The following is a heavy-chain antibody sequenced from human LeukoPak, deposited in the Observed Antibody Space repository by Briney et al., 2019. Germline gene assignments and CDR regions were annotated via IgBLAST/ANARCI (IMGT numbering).Heavy chain of an antibody. CDR3: ARDPKMATIRFDY. Sequence: SETLSLTCTVSGGSISSRSYYWGWIRQPPGKGLEWIGSIYYSGSTYYNPSLKSRVTISVDTSKNQFSLKLSSVTAADTAVYYCARDPKMATIRFDYWGQGTLVTVSS. CDR2: IYYSGST. CDR1: GGSISSRSYY. V-gene: IGHV4-39*07. D-gene: IGHD5-24*01. J-gene: IGHJ4*02.